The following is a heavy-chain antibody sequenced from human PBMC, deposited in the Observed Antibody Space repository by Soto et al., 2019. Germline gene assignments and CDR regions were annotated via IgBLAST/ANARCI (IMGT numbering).Heavy chain of an antibody. D-gene: IGHD5-18*01. J-gene: IGHJ4*02. CDR3: ARQAPGYSYGYG. V-gene: IGHV1-69*13. CDR2: IIPIFGTA. Sequence: ASVKVSCKASGGTFSSYAISWVRQAPGQGLEWMGGIIPIFGTANYAQKFQGRVTITADESTSTAYMELSSLRSEDTAVYYCARQAPGYSYGYGWGQGTLVTVSS. CDR1: GGTFSSYA.